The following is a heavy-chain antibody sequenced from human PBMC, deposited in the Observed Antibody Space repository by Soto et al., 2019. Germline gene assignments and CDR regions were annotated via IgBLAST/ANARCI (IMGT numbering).Heavy chain of an antibody. CDR1: GFTFSDYA. CDR3: ARDVSGFEYFDL. Sequence: QEQLVESGGGVVQPGRSLRLSCAGSGFTFSDYAMHWVRQAPGRGPEWLALISFNGINTYYADSVKGRFTISRDNSKGTLYLQMNTLRAEDTAVYYCARDVSGFEYFDLWGQGTLVTISS. V-gene: IGHV3-30-3*01. CDR2: ISFNGINT. J-gene: IGHJ4*02. D-gene: IGHD3-9*01.